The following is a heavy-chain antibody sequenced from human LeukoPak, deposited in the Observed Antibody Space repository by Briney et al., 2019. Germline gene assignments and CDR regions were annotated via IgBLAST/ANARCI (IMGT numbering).Heavy chain of an antibody. J-gene: IGHJ6*02. CDR2: IYPGDSDT. Sequence: GESLKISCKGSGYSFTTYWIGWVRQMPGKGLEWMGIIYPGDSDTRYSPSFQGQVTISADKSISTAYLQWSSLKASDTAMYYCAKAAAAVDYYYYGMDVWGQGTTVTVSS. CDR1: GYSFTTYW. CDR3: AKAAAAVDYYYYGMDV. D-gene: IGHD6-13*01. V-gene: IGHV5-51*01.